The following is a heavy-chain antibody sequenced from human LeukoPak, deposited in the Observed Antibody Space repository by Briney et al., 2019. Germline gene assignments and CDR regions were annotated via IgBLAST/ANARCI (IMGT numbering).Heavy chain of an antibody. J-gene: IGHJ5*01. V-gene: IGHV4-39*01. CDR3: AQRRAGSSEVES. CDR1: GGSISSSSYY. D-gene: IGHD6-6*01. Sequence: SETLSLTCTVSGGSISSSSYYWGWIRQPPGKGLEWIGNIHYSGSASYSPSLKSRVTISVDTSKNQFSLELTSMTAADTAVYYCAQRRAGSSEVESWGQGTLVTVS. CDR2: IHYSGSA.